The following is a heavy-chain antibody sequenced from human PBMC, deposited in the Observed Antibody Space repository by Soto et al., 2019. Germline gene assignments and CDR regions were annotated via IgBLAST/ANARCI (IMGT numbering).Heavy chain of an antibody. CDR2: VHHSWGS. V-gene: IGHV4-59*08. CDR1: GGSINSYY. D-gene: IGHD3-10*01. J-gene: IGHJ6*02. Sequence: QVQLQESGPGLVKPSETLSLSCTVSGGSINSYYWSWIRQSPGKRMEWIGYVHHSWGSSYNPSLQRRVAIPLDPSKSQFSLKVTSVTAPDPAVYYCARQGFGPLHGLVDVWGQGTTVTVSS. CDR3: ARQGFGPLHGLVDV.